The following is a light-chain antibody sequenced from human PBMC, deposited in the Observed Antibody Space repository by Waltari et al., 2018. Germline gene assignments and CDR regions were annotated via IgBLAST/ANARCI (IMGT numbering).Light chain of an antibody. J-gene: IGLJ2*01. CDR2: DDT. CDR1: RRRSKT. Sequence: SYVLTQPPSVSVAPGKTARISCAGQRRRSKTVLWYQQKPGQAPVPVIYDDTVPPSGIPDRISCSDTATLTIARVEAGDEADYYCQVWDSNGDHPVFGGGTRLTVL. CDR3: QVWDSNGDHPV. V-gene: IGLV3-21*03.